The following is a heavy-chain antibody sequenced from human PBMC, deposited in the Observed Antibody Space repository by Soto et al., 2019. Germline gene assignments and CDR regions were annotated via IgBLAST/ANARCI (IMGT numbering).Heavy chain of an antibody. CDR2: IRSKAYGGTT. J-gene: IGHJ4*02. Sequence: GGSLRLSCTASGFTFGDYAMSWFRQAPGKGLEWVGFIRSKAYGGTTEYAASVKGRFTISRDDSKSIAYLQMNSLKTEDTAVYYCTRVAVSSGWYEMGYFDYWGQGTLVTVSS. CDR1: GFTFGDYA. D-gene: IGHD6-19*01. V-gene: IGHV3-49*03. CDR3: TRVAVSSGWYEMGYFDY.